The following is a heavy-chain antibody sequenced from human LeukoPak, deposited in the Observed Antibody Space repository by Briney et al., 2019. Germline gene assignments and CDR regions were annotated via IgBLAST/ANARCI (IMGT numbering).Heavy chain of an antibody. CDR3: VRKPPQWEFTLDY. V-gene: IGHV3-74*01. CDR1: GFTLSDYW. J-gene: IGHJ4*02. CDR2: INGDGSTT. Sequence: GGSLRLSCEASGFTLSDYWMHWVRQAPGPGLVWVSRINGDGSTTTYADSVKGRFTVSRDNAKNTLYLQMSSLRVEDTAVYYCVRKPPQWEFTLDYWGQGVLVTVSS. D-gene: IGHD1-26*01.